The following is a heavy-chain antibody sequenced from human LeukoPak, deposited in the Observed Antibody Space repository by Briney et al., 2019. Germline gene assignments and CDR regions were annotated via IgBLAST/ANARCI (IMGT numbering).Heavy chain of an antibody. CDR1: GFTFSTYW. J-gene: IGHJ4*02. V-gene: IGHV3-74*01. Sequence: GGSLRLSCAASGFTFSTYWMHWVRQAPGKGLVWVSHINSDGSSTSYADSVKGRFTISRDNAKNTLYLQMNSLRAEDTAVYYCARGRFGEYLDYWGQGTLVTVSS. CDR3: ARGRFGEYLDY. CDR2: INSDGSST. D-gene: IGHD3-10*01.